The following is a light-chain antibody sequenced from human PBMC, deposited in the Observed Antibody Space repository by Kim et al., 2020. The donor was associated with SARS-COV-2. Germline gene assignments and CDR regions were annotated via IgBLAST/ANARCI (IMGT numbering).Light chain of an antibody. CDR3: CSYTSRSSYV. Sequence: GQSITNSCTGTSRDVGGYNYVSCYQQHPAKAPRLMIYDVNYRPSGVSTRFSGSKSGNTASLTISGLQAADEGDYYCCSYTSRSSYVFGTGTKVAVL. V-gene: IGLV2-14*03. CDR2: DVN. CDR1: SRDVGGYNY. J-gene: IGLJ3*02.